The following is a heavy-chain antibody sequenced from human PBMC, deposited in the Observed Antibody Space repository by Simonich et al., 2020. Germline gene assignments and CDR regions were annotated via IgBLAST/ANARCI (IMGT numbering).Heavy chain of an antibody. CDR3: ARASRGTWWYYYFDY. J-gene: IGHJ4*02. CDR1: GYTFTSYG. D-gene: IGHD2-15*01. CDR2: ISAYNGNT. Sequence: QVQLVQSGAEVKKPGASVKVSCKASGYTFTSYGISWGRQAPGQGLEWMGWISAYNGNTNYAQTLQGRVTMTTDTSTSTAYMELRSLRSDDTAVYYCARASRGTWWYYYFDYWGQGTLVTVSS. V-gene: IGHV1-18*01.